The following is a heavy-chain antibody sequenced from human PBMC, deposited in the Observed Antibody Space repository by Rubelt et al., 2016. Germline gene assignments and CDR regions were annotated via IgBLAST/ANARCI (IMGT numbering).Heavy chain of an antibody. D-gene: IGHD7-27*01. V-gene: IGHV3-33*01. CDR1: GFTFRNYG. J-gene: IGHJ2*01. Sequence: ESGGGVVQPGRSLRLSCTASGFTFRNYGMHWVRQAPGKGLEWVAVIWYDRSNNRFADSVKGRFTISRDNSKNILWLQMNSLSAEDTAGYHCARDRNWGRSDWYLDLWGRGTLVTVSS. CDR3: ARDRNWGRSDWYLDL. CDR2: IWYDRSNN.